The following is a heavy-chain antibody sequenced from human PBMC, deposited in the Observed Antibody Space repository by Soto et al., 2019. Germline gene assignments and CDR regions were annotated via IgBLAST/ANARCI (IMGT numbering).Heavy chain of an antibody. Sequence: GASVKVSCKASGYTFTSYGISWVRQAPGQGLEWMGWISAYNGNTNYAQKLQGRVTMTTDTSTGTAYMELRSLRSDDTAVYYCARDQGIEYYDILTVIQPDYYYYGMDVWGQGTTVTVSS. V-gene: IGHV1-18*01. CDR3: ARDQGIEYYDILTVIQPDYYYYGMDV. J-gene: IGHJ6*02. CDR2: ISAYNGNT. CDR1: GYTFTSYG. D-gene: IGHD3-9*01.